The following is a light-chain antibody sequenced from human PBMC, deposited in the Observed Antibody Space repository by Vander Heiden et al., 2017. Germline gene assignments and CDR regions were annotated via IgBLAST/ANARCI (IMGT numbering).Light chain of an antibody. J-gene: IGLJ2*01. CDR1: SSDVCGDNY. CDR3: SSYAGSNNVV. CDR2: EVS. V-gene: IGLV2-8*01. Sequence: QSALTQPPSASGSPGQSVTISCTGTSSDVCGDNYVSWYKQHPGKAPKLMIYEVSKRPSGVPDRFSGSKSGNTASLTVSGLRAEDEADYYCSSYAGSNNVVFGGGTKLTVL.